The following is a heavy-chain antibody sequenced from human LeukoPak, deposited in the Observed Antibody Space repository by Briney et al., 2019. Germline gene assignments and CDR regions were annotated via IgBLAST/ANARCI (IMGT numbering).Heavy chain of an antibody. J-gene: IGHJ5*02. CDR1: GYTFTSYG. Sequence: GASVEVSCKASGYTFTSYGISWVRQAPGQGLEWMGWISAYNGNTNYAQKLQGRVTMTTDTSTSTAYMELRSLRSDDTAVYYCARGYDILTGTGWFDPWGQGTLVTVSS. CDR3: ARGYDILTGTGWFDP. V-gene: IGHV1-18*01. CDR2: ISAYNGNT. D-gene: IGHD3-9*01.